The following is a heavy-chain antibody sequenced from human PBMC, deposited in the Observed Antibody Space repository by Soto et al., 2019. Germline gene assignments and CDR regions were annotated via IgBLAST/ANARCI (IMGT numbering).Heavy chain of an antibody. CDR2: IVVGSGNT. CDR3: AAGEPRITMVRGVIEYYYGMDV. D-gene: IGHD3-10*01. V-gene: IGHV1-58*01. Sequence: SVKVSCKASGFTFTSSAVQWVRQARGQSLEWIGWIVVGSGNTNYAQKFQERVTITRDMSTSTAYMELSSLRSEDTAVYYCAAGEPRITMVRGVIEYYYGMDVWGQGTTVTVSS. J-gene: IGHJ6*02. CDR1: GFTFTSSA.